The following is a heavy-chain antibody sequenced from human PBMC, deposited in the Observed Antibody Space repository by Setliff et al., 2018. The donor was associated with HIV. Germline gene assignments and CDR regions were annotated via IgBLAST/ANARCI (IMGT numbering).Heavy chain of an antibody. CDR1: GLIFSSYE. CDR3: TKDYHVAATDY. CDR2: IGDGSGA. V-gene: IGHV3-74*01. D-gene: IGHD6-13*01. Sequence: PGESLKISCAASGLIFSSYEMNWVRQAPGKGLEWISFIGDGSGATYVDSVKGRFSISRDNTKNTLYLQMNSLRPEDTALYYCTKDYHVAATDYWGQGTLVTVSS. J-gene: IGHJ4*02.